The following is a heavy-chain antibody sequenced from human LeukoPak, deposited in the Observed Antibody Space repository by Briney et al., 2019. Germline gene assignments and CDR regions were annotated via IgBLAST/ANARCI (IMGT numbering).Heavy chain of an antibody. CDR2: INPNSGGT. CDR1: GYTFTGYY. D-gene: IGHD3-22*01. Sequence: ASVKVSCKASGYTFTGYYMHWVRQAPGQGLEWMGWINPNSGGTNYAQKFQGRVTMTRDTSITTAYMELSRLRSDDTAVYYCARVASSGYYYEGLLYWGQGTLVTVSS. J-gene: IGHJ4*02. V-gene: IGHV1-2*02. CDR3: ARVASSGYYYEGLLY.